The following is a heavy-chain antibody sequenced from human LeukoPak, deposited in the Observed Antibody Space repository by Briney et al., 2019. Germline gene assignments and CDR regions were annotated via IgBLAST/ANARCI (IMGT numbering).Heavy chain of an antibody. J-gene: IGHJ5*02. CDR2: ISSNGGSI. CDR3: AKGIGSSCYDPPNL. D-gene: IGHD2-15*01. Sequence: PGGSLRLSCAASGLPFSRYAMNWVRQAPGKGLQWVSSISSNGGSIYYADSVKGRFTISRDDSKNTVYLQMNSLRAEDTAVYFCAKGIGSSCYDPPNLWGQGILVTVSS. CDR1: GLPFSRYA. V-gene: IGHV3-23*01.